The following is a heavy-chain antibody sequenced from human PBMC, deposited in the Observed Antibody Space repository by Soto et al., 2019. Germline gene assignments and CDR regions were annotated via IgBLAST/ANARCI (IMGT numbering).Heavy chain of an antibody. CDR1: GGSISSSSYY. Sequence: SETLSLTFTVSGGSISSSSYYWGWIRQPPGKGLEWIGSIYYSGNTYYNPSLKSRVTISVDTSKNQFSLKLISVTAADTAVYYCARNVVVPAPAAFDIWGQGTMVTVSS. CDR2: IYYSGNT. V-gene: IGHV4-39*01. CDR3: ARNVVVPAPAAFDI. D-gene: IGHD2-2*01. J-gene: IGHJ3*02.